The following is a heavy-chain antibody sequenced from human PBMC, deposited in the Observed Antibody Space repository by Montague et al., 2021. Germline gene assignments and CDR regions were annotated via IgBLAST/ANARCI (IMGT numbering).Heavy chain of an antibody. V-gene: IGHV6-1*01. CDR3: TRSITVVRGLLFGP. D-gene: IGHD3-10*01. CDR2: TYCRSKWYY. Sequence: CAISGDSVSSNSAAWNWIRQSPSRGLEWLGRTYCRSKWYYDYAVSVKSRITIHPDTSKNQFSLQLNSVTPEGTAVYYCTRSITVVRGLLFGPWGQGTLVTVSS. CDR1: GDSVSSNSAA. J-gene: IGHJ5*02.